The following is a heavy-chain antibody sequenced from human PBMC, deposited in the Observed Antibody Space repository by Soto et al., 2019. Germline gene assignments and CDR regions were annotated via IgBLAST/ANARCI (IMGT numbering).Heavy chain of an antibody. Sequence: PSETLSLTCAVYGGSFSGYYWSWIRRPPGKGLEWIGEINHSGSTNYNPSPKTRVTISVDTSKNPICQNPRYVTAADTAVSYCASAPSKQYYYSGMDVWGQGTTVTVSS. CDR1: GGSFSGYY. V-gene: IGHV4-34*01. J-gene: IGHJ6*02. D-gene: IGHD4-4*01. CDR2: INHSGST. CDR3: ASAPSKQYYYSGMDV.